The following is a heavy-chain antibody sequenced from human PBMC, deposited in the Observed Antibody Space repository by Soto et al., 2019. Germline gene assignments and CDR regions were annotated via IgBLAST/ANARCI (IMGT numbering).Heavy chain of an antibody. D-gene: IGHD6-6*01. CDR3: ARDAAARDGRGGMDV. V-gene: IGHV3-30*03. J-gene: IGHJ6*02. CDR2: IFYDESKE. CDR1: GFTFRQYG. Sequence: GGSLRLSCAASGFTFRQYGMHWVRQAPGKGLEWVAVIFYDESKEYYADSVRGRFTISRDNSNNMLYLQMNSLRGEDTALYYCARDAAARDGRGGMDVWGQGTTVTVSS.